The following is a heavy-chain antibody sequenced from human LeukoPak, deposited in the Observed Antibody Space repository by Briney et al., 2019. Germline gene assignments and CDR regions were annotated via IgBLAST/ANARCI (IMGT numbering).Heavy chain of an antibody. J-gene: IGHJ4*02. D-gene: IGHD3-10*01. CDR2: ISYDGGIT. CDR1: GFTFSSYA. V-gene: IGHV3-30*01. Sequence: GMSLRLSCAAFGFTFSSYAMYWVRQAPGKGPEGLAVISYDGGITHYADSVKDRFTISRDNFKNTLFLQLNSLRGDDTAVYYCARDTTYYYDGGSSGPHYFDYWGQGTLVTVAS. CDR3: ARDTTYYYDGGSSGPHYFDY.